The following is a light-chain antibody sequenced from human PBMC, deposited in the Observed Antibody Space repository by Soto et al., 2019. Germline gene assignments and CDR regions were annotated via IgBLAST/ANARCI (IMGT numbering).Light chain of an antibody. V-gene: IGKV3-15*01. Sequence: EIVMTQSPATVSVSPGERATLSCRASQSVSSNLAWYQQKPRQAPRLLIYDSSTRATGMSARFSGSGSGTEFTLTIRSLQSEDFAFYYCQQYKKWPRTFGQGTKVEIK. CDR3: QQYKKWPRT. CDR1: QSVSSN. CDR2: DSS. J-gene: IGKJ1*01.